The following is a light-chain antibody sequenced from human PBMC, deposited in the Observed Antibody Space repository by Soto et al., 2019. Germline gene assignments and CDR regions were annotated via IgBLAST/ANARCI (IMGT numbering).Light chain of an antibody. Sequence: DIQMTQSPSSLSASMEDRVTITCRTSQSISNYLNWYQQKPGKAPKLLIYAASSLQSGVPSRFSGSGSGTDFTLTISSLQPEDFATYYCQQSYSTPYSFGQGTKLQI. V-gene: IGKV1-39*01. CDR2: AAS. CDR3: QQSYSTPYS. CDR1: QSISNY. J-gene: IGKJ2*01.